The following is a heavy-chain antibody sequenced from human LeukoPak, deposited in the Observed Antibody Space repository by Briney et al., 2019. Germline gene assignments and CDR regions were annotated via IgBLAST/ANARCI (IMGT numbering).Heavy chain of an antibody. V-gene: IGHV4-59*08. CDR1: GGSISSYY. CDR2: IYYSGST. D-gene: IGHD5-18*01. Sequence: SETLSLACTVSGGSISSYYWSWIRQPPGKGLEWIGYIYYSGSTNYNPSLKSRVTISVDTSKNQFSLKLSSVTAADTAVYYCARLDTAMVSSFDYWGQGTLVTVSS. J-gene: IGHJ4*02. CDR3: ARLDTAMVSSFDY.